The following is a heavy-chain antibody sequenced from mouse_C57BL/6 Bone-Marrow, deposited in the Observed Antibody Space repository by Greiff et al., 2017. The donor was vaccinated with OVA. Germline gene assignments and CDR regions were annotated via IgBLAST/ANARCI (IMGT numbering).Heavy chain of an antibody. V-gene: IGHV5-12*01. CDR1: GFTFSDYY. CDR2: ISNGGGST. D-gene: IGHD4-1*01. J-gene: IGHJ2*01. CDR3: ASRNWADY. Sequence: EVKLMESGGGLVQPGGSLKLSCAASGFTFSDYYMYWVRQTPEKRLEWVAYISNGGGSTYYPDTVKGRFTISRDNAKNTVYLQMSRLKSEDTAMYYCASRNWADYWGQGTTLTVSS.